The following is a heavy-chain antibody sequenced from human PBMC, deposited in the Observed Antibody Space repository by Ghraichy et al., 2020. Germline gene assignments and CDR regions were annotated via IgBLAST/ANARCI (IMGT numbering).Heavy chain of an antibody. CDR2: LYFDGAT. D-gene: IGHD1-20*01. CDR1: GGSITNTYYY. CDR3: AKGKRFNLNPEAFDS. V-gene: IGHV4-39*01. Sequence: LETLSLTCSVSGGSITNTYYYWAWIRQPPGKGLEWIGSLYFDGATYYNSSLSSRVFISVDTSKNLFSLKLTSVTTKDTAVYFCAKGKRFNLNPEAFDSWGQGALVTVSS. J-gene: IGHJ4*02.